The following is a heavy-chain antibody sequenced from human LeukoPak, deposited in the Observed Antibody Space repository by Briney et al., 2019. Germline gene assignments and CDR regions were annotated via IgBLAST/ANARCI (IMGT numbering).Heavy chain of an antibody. CDR3: AGGRTDIVVVPATLRNYYFDY. D-gene: IGHD2-2*01. CDR1: GYTFTNYG. Sequence: SVKVSCKASGYTFTNYGFSWVRQAPGQGLEWMGGIIPIFGTANYAQKFQGRVTTTADKATSTAYMELSSLRSEDTAVYYCAGGRTDIVVVPATLRNYYFDYWGQGTLVTVSS. V-gene: IGHV1-69*06. J-gene: IGHJ4*02. CDR2: IIPIFGTA.